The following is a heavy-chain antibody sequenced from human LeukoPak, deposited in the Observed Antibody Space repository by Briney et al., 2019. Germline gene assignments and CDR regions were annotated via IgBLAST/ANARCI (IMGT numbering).Heavy chain of an antibody. CDR1: GGSISSGSYY. CDR3: ARVEEFCSSGSCYLGWFDP. J-gene: IGHJ5*02. D-gene: IGHD2-15*01. CDR2: IYTSGST. Sequence: SQTLSLTCTVSGGSISSGSYYWSWIRQPAGKGLEWIGRIYTSGSTNYSPSLKSRVTISVDTSKNQFSLKLSSVTAADTAVYYCARVEEFCSSGSCYLGWFDPWGQGTLVTVSS. V-gene: IGHV4-61*02.